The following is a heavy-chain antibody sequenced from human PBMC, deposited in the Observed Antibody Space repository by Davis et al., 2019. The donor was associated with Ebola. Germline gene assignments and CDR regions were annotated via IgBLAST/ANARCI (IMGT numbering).Heavy chain of an antibody. Sequence: GESLKISCAASGFTFSSYGMHWVRQAPGKGLEWVAVISYDGSNKYYADSVKGRFTISRDNSKNTLYLRMNSLRADDTAVYYCARLPDYGDFHYYFSMDVWGTGTTVTVSS. D-gene: IGHD4-17*01. CDR1: GFTFSSYG. CDR2: ISYDGSNK. CDR3: ARLPDYGDFHYYFSMDV. J-gene: IGHJ6*04. V-gene: IGHV3-30*03.